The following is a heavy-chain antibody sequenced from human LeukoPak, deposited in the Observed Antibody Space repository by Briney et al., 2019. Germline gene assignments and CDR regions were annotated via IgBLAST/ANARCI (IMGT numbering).Heavy chain of an antibody. CDR1: GFSFEDYG. D-gene: IGHD6-19*01. CDR2: SSWKGGIT. CDR3: ARDVLYRLDLNSGWYGFDS. Sequence: GGSLRLSCAASGFSFEDYGMSWVRQAPGKGLEWVSGSSWKGGITAYADSVKGRFTIARDNAKKSLYLQMNSLRAEDTAFYYCARDVLYRLDLNSGWYGFDSWGQGTLVTVSS. J-gene: IGHJ4*02. V-gene: IGHV3-20*04.